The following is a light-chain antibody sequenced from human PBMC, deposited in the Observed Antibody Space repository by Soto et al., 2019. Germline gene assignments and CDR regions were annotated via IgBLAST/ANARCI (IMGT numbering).Light chain of an antibody. V-gene: IGLV2-14*01. CDR2: EVS. CDR1: SSDVGGYNF. Sequence: QSVLTQPASVSGSPGQSITISCTGTSSDVGGYNFVSWYQQHPGKAPKLMIYEVSNRPSGVSNRFSGSNSGNTASLTISGLQAADEADYYCNSYTSSRTLVFGGGTQLTVL. CDR3: NSYTSSRTLV. J-gene: IGLJ3*02.